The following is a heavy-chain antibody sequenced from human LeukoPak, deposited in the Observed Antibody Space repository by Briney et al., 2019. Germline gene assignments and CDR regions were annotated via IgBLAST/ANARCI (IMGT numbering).Heavy chain of an antibody. CDR1: GFTFSRNS. Sequence: GGSLRLSCAASGFTFSRNSMNWVRQAPGKGLEWVSSISSSSSYIYYADSVKGRFTISRDSAKNSLYLQMNSLRAEDTAVYYCAREDVAEYPDYWGQGTLVTVSS. CDR2: ISSSSSYI. CDR3: AREDVAEYPDY. J-gene: IGHJ4*02. V-gene: IGHV3-21*01. D-gene: IGHD6-13*01.